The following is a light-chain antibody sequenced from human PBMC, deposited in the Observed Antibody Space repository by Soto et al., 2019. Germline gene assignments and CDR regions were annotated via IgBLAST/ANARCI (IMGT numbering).Light chain of an antibody. CDR3: QQYGSSPRT. Sequence: EIVLTQSPGTLSLSPGERATLSCRASQSVSDNHLAWYQQKPGQAPRLLIFGASSRATGIPDRFSGSGSGTDFTLTISRLEPEDFAVYYCQQYGSSPRTFGGGTKVEIK. J-gene: IGKJ4*01. V-gene: IGKV3-20*01. CDR2: GAS. CDR1: QSVSDNH.